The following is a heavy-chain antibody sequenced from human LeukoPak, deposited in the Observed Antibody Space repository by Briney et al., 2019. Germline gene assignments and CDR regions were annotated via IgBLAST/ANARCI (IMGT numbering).Heavy chain of an antibody. Sequence: ASVKVSCKASGGTFSSYAISWVRQAPGQGLEWMGRIIPILGIANYAQKFQGRVTITADKSTSTAYMELSSLRSEDTAVYYCARDSRAPQGDYWGQGTLVTVSS. J-gene: IGHJ4*02. V-gene: IGHV1-69*04. CDR1: GGTFSSYA. D-gene: IGHD1-26*01. CDR3: ARDSRAPQGDY. CDR2: IIPILGIA.